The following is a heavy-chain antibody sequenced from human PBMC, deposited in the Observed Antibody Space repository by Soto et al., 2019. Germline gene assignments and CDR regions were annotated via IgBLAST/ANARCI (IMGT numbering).Heavy chain of an antibody. CDR3: AREAYGKLSAFDI. D-gene: IGHD4-17*01. CDR2: INAGNGNT. Sequence: ASVKVSCKASGYTFTSYGISWVRQAPGQGLEWMGWINAGNGNTKYSQKFQGRVTITRDTSASTAYMELSSLRSEDTAVYYCAREAYGKLSAFDIWGQGTMVTVSS. V-gene: IGHV1-3*01. CDR1: GYTFTSYG. J-gene: IGHJ3*02.